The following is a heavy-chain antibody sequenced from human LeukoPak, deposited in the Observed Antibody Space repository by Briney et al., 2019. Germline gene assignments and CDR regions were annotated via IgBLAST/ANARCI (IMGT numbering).Heavy chain of an antibody. V-gene: IGHV3-30*02. D-gene: IGHD4-17*01. CDR1: GFTFSSYG. J-gene: IGHJ4*02. Sequence: PGGSLRLSCAASGFTFSSYGMHWVRQAPGKGLEWVAFIRYDGSNKYYADSVKGRFTISRDNSKNTLYLQMNSLRAEDTAVYYCAKDWAMTTVSSSGYWGQGTLVTVSS. CDR2: IRYDGSNK. CDR3: AKDWAMTTVSSSGY.